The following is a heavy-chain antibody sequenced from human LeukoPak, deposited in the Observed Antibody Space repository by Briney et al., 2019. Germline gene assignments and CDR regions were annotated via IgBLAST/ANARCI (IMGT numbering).Heavy chain of an antibody. V-gene: IGHV3-23*01. CDR3: ARDGDGYNNDAFDI. J-gene: IGHJ3*02. Sequence: PGGSLRLSCAASGFTFSSYSMNWVRQAPGKGLEWVSGISGSGGSTYFADSVKGRFTISRDNAKNSLYPQMNSLRAEDTAVYYCARDGDGYNNDAFDIWGQGTMVTVSS. D-gene: IGHD5-24*01. CDR2: ISGSGGST. CDR1: GFTFSSYS.